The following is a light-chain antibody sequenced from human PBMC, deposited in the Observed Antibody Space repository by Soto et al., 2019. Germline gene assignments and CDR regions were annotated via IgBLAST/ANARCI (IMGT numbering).Light chain of an antibody. J-gene: IGLJ3*02. CDR2: GNN. CDR3: SAWDDRLSVV. V-gene: IGLV1-44*01. CDR1: SSNIGINT. Sequence: QSVLTQPPSASGTPGQTITISCSGGSSNIGINTVSWYEHLPGTAPRLLIYGNNQRPSGVPERFSASKSGTSASLAISGLRSEDEAEYFCSAWDDRLSVVFGGGTKVTVL.